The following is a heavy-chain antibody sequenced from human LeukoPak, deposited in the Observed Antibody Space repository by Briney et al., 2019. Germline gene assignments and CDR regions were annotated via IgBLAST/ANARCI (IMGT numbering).Heavy chain of an antibody. CDR3: ARRFLDWLYAFDV. J-gene: IGHJ3*01. D-gene: IGHD3/OR15-3a*01. V-gene: IGHV1-2*02. Sequence: GASVKVSCKASGYTFTGYYMHWVRPAPGQGRGWMGWINPNSGGTNYAQKFQGRVTMTRDTSISTAYMELSRLRSDDTAVYYCARRFLDWLYAFDVWGQGTMVTVSS. CDR2: INPNSGGT. CDR1: GYTFTGYY.